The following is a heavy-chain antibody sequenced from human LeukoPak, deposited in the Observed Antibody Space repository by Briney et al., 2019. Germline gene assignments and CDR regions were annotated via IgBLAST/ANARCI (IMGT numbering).Heavy chain of an antibody. Sequence: KTSETLSLTCAVYGGSFXXXXWSWIRQPPGXXXXXXXXXXXSGSTNYNPSLKSRVTISVDTSKNQFSLKLSSVTAADTAVYYCARRGGYSYGYRGYYYGMDVWGQGTTVTVSS. J-gene: IGHJ6*02. V-gene: IGHV4-34*01. D-gene: IGHD5-18*01. CDR1: GGSFXXXX. CDR2: XXXSGST. CDR3: ARRGGYSYGYRGYYYGMDV.